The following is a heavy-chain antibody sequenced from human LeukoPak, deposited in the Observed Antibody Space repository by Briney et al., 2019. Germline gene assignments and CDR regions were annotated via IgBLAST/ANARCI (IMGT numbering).Heavy chain of an antibody. J-gene: IGHJ4*02. V-gene: IGHV3-30-3*01. CDR2: ISYDGGNK. CDR3: ARSDYYDSSGYPPSL. Sequence: GRSLRLSCAASGFTFSSYAMHWVRQAPGKGLEWVAVISYDGGNKYYADSVKGRFTISRDNSKNTLYLQMNSLRAEDTAVYYCARSDYYDSSGYPPSLWGQGTLVTVSS. D-gene: IGHD3-22*01. CDR1: GFTFSSYA.